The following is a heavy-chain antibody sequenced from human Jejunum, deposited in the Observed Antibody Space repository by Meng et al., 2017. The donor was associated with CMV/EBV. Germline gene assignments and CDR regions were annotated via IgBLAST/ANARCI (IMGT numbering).Heavy chain of an antibody. CDR1: FPSYV. Sequence: FPSYVISWVRQASGQGPEWMGWMNAQTGNTGYAQKFQGRVIMTRDTSINTAFMELSSLRSEDTAVYYCTRGRGWTTTWSHSSYYFDYWGQGALVTVSS. D-gene: IGHD4-11*01. J-gene: IGHJ4*02. CDR2: MNAQTGNT. V-gene: IGHV1-8*01. CDR3: TRGRGWTTTWSHSSYYFDY.